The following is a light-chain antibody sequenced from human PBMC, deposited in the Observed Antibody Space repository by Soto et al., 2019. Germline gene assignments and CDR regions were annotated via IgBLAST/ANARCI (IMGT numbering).Light chain of an antibody. CDR2: DGS. CDR3: CSYAGSSTVV. J-gene: IGLJ2*01. V-gene: IGLV2-23*01. Sequence: QSALTQPASVSGSPGQSITISCTGTSSDVGSYNLVSWYQQHPGKAPKLMIYDGSKRPSGVSNRFSGSKSGNTASLTISGLQAEDEADYYCCSYAGSSTVVFGGGTQVTVL. CDR1: SSDVGSYNL.